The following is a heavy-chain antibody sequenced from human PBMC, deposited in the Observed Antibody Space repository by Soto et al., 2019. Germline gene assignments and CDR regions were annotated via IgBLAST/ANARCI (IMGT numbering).Heavy chain of an antibody. Sequence: LRLSCAASGFTFGNFWMHWVRQAPGRGLEWVSRMNSDGSSTNYADSVKGRFTVSRDNAKNTLYLQMNSLRAEDTAVYYCATAEVDYWGPGTLVTVSS. CDR3: ATAEVDY. CDR2: MNSDGSST. CDR1: GFTFGNFW. J-gene: IGHJ4*02. V-gene: IGHV3-74*01.